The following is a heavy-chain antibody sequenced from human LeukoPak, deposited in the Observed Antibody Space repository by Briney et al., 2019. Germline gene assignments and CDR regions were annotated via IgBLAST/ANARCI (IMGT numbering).Heavy chain of an antibody. D-gene: IGHD6-13*01. CDR3: AKPYSSSWDDAFDI. Sequence: GGSLRLSCAASGFTFSTSTMNWVRQAPGKGLEWLSYISSSSSTIYYADSVKGRFTISRDNAENSLYLQVNSLRAEDTAVYYCAKPYSSSWDDAFDIWGQGTMVTVSS. J-gene: IGHJ3*02. CDR2: ISSSSSTI. CDR1: GFTFSTST. V-gene: IGHV3-48*01.